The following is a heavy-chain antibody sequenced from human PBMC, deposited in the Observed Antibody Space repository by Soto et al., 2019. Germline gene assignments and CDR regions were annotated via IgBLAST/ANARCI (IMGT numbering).Heavy chain of an antibody. D-gene: IGHD4-17*01. V-gene: IGHV4-59*01. Sequence: SETLSLTCTVSGGSISSYYWSWIRQPPGKGLEWIGYIYYSGSTNYNPSLKSRVTISVDLSKNQFSLRLSSVTTADTALYYCARTTAVPNTLRSRYFFDYWGQGTLVTVSS. J-gene: IGHJ4*02. CDR1: GGSISSYY. CDR2: IYYSGST. CDR3: ARTTAVPNTLRSRYFFDY.